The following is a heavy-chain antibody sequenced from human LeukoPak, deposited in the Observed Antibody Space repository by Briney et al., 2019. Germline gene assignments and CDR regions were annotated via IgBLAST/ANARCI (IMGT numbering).Heavy chain of an antibody. J-gene: IGHJ4*02. Sequence: ASVQVSCQASGYTFTSYGISWVRQAPGQGLEWMGWISAYNGNTNYAQKLQGRVTMTTDTSTSTAYMELRSLRSDDTAVYYCASGRGGLQYLGYWGQGTLVTVSS. CDR1: GYTFTSYG. V-gene: IGHV1-18*01. CDR3: ASGRGGLQYLGY. CDR2: ISAYNGNT. D-gene: IGHD4-11*01.